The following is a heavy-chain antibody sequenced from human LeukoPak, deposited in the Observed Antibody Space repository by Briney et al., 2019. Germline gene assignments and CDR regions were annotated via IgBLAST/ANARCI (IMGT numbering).Heavy chain of an antibody. CDR1: GGSVSSGAFY. CDR2: IYTSGST. D-gene: IGHD5-24*01. J-gene: IGHJ4*02. CDR3: ARDASTLMPNYFDY. V-gene: IGHV4-61*02. Sequence: PSETLSLTCTVSGGSVSSGAFYWSWIRQPAGKGLEWIGRIYTSGSTNYNPSLGGRITISIDTSKNQFSLQLSSVTAADTAVYYCARDASTLMPNYFDYWGQGTLVTVSS.